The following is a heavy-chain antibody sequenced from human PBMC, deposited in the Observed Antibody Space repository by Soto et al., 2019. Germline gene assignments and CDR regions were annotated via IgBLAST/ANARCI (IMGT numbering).Heavy chain of an antibody. D-gene: IGHD6-6*01. CDR3: ANPAKGYSSSSKV. CDR2: ISGSGGST. V-gene: IGHV3-23*01. Sequence: EVQLLESGGGLVQPGGSLRLSCAASGFTFSSYAMSWVRQAPGKGLEWVSAISGSGGSTYYADSVKGRFTISRDNSKNTMYLQMNSLRAEETAVYYCANPAKGYSSSSKVWGQGTLVTVSS. CDR1: GFTFSSYA. J-gene: IGHJ4*02.